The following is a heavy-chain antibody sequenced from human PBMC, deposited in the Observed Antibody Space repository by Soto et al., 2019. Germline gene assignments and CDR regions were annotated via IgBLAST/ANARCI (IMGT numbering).Heavy chain of an antibody. CDR2: IYYSGST. V-gene: IGHV4-31*03. D-gene: IGHD1-1*01. CDR1: GGSISSGGYY. J-gene: IGHJ5*02. CDR3: ARVASGLNRDDDWFDP. Sequence: SETLSLTCTVSGGSISSGGYYWSWIRQHPGKGLEWIGYIYYSGSTYYNPSLKSRVTISVDTSKNQFSLKLSSVTAADTAVYYCARVASGLNRDDDWFDPWSQGTLVTVSS.